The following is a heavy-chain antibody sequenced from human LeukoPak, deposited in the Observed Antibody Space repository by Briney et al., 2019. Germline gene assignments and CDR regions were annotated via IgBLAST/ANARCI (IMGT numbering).Heavy chain of an antibody. CDR1: GYTFTSYG. J-gene: IGHJ4*02. Sequence: ASVKVSCKASGYTFTSYGISWVRQAPGQGLEGMGWISAYNGNTNYAQKLQGRVTMTTDTSTSTAYMELRSLRSDDTAVYYCTRGSVVVPAAKYDYWGQGTLVTVSS. CDR2: ISAYNGNT. D-gene: IGHD2-2*01. V-gene: IGHV1-18*01. CDR3: TRGSVVVPAAKYDY.